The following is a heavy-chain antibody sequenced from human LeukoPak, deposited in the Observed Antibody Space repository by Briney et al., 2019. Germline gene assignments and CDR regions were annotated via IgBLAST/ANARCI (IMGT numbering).Heavy chain of an antibody. J-gene: IGHJ6*02. CDR3: ARKDGGRDGMDV. CDR2: LNPNTLVT. Sequence: ASVKVSCRASGYTFTDYYMHWVRQAPGQGLEWMGWLNPNTLVTKYAQHFQGRVSMTWDTSISTGYMDLHSLTSDDTAVYYCARKDGGRDGMDVWGQGPTVTVSS. V-gene: IGHV1-2*02. CDR1: GYTFTDYY. D-gene: IGHD2-15*01.